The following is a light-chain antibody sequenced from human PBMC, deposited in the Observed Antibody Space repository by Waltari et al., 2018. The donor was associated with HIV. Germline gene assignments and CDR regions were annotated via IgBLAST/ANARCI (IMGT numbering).Light chain of an antibody. V-gene: IGLV2-11*01. Sequence: QSALTQPRSLSGSPGQSVTISCTGTSSDVGSYNYVSWYQHHPGKAPNLLLYDVSGRPSGVPDRFSGSKSGNTASLTISGLQAEDEADYYCCSYAGTYTFVVFGGGTKLTVL. CDR3: CSYAGTYTFVV. CDR1: SSDVGSYNY. CDR2: DVS. J-gene: IGLJ2*01.